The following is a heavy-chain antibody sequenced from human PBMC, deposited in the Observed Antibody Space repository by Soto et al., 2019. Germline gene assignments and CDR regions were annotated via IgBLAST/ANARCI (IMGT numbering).Heavy chain of an antibody. Sequence: GSLLLPCSACGFTFSTYNMNWVRQAPGKGLEWVSSISSTSSYIYYADSVKGRFTISRDNAKNSLYLQMNSLRAEDTAVYYCASPLLGYCSGGSCYTTDYWGQGTMVTVSS. J-gene: IGHJ4*02. CDR3: ASPLLGYCSGGSCYTTDY. D-gene: IGHD2-15*01. CDR2: ISSTSSYI. V-gene: IGHV3-21*01. CDR1: GFTFSTYN.